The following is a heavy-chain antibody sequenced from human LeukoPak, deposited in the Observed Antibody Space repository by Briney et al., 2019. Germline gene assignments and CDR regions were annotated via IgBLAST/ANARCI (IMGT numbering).Heavy chain of an antibody. Sequence: SETLSLTCTVSGGSISSYYWSWIRQPPGKGLEWIGYIYYSGGTNYNPSLKSRVTISVDTSKNQFSLKLSSVTAADTAVYYCARESCGGDCYREALYYYYMDVWGKGTTVTVSS. CDR2: IYYSGGT. CDR1: GGSISSYY. J-gene: IGHJ6*03. V-gene: IGHV4-59*01. CDR3: ARESCGGDCYREALYYYYMDV. D-gene: IGHD2-21*02.